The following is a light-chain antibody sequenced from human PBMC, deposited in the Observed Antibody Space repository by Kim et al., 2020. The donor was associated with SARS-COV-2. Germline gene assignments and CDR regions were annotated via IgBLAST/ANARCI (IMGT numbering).Light chain of an antibody. V-gene: IGKV3-11*01. CDR3: QQRSTWPPWT. Sequence: EIVLTQSPATLSLSPGERATLSCRASQSVGSFLAWYQHKPGQAPRLLIYDASNRATGIPARFSGSGSGTDFTLTISSLEPEDFAVYYCQQRSTWPPWTFGQGTKVEIK. J-gene: IGKJ1*01. CDR1: QSVGSF. CDR2: DAS.